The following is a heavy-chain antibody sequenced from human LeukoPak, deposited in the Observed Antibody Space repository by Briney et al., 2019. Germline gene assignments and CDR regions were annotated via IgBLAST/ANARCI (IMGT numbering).Heavy chain of an antibody. CDR3: ASERRYSSGRWDYYFDY. V-gene: IGHV4-39*02. CDR1: GGSIISDNYY. Sequence: SETLSLTCTVSGGSIISDNYYWGWIRRPPGKGLEWIGSIDYTGNTYYNPSLKSRVAISVDTPKNLFSLKLSSVTAADTAVYYCASERRYSSGRWDYYFDYWGQGTLVTVSS. D-gene: IGHD6-19*01. CDR2: IDYTGNT. J-gene: IGHJ4*02.